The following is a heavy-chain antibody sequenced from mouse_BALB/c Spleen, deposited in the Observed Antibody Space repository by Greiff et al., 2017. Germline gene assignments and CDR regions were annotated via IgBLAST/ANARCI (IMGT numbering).Heavy chain of an antibody. CDR3: ARNYGLDY. CDR2: ISYSGST. J-gene: IGHJ2*01. V-gene: IGHV3-2*02. Sequence: EVQLQQSGPGLVKPSPSLSLTCTVTGYSITSDYAWNWIRQFPGNKLEWMGYISYSGSTSYNPSLKSRISITRDTSKNQFFLQLNSVTTEDTATYYCARNYGLDYWGQGTTLTVSS. CDR1: GYSITSDYA. D-gene: IGHD1-1*01.